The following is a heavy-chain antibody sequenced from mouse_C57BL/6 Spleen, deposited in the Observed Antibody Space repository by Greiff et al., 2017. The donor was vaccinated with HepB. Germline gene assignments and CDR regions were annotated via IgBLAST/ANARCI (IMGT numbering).Heavy chain of an antibody. CDR3: ARGYGSSYYAMDY. CDR1: GYTFTSYW. V-gene: IGHV1-61*01. Sequence: QVQLQQPGAELVRPGSSVKLSCKAPGYTFTSYWMDWVKQRPGQGLEWIGNIYPSDSETHYNQKFKDKATLTVDKSSSTAYMQLSSLTSEDSAVYYCARGYGSSYYAMDYWGQGTSVTVSS. CDR2: IYPSDSET. J-gene: IGHJ4*01. D-gene: IGHD1-1*01.